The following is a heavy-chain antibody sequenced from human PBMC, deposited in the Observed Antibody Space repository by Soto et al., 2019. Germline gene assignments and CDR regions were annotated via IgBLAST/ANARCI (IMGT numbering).Heavy chain of an antibody. CDR3: ARYPGIGVADPGAFDY. J-gene: IGHJ4*02. V-gene: IGHV1-3*01. D-gene: IGHD6-19*01. CDR1: GYTFTTYA. CDR2: INAGNGNT. Sequence: QVQFVQSGAEVKKPGASVKVSCKASGYTFTTYAMHWVRQAPGQRLEWMGWINAGNGNTKYSQKFQGRVTITRDTSASTVYMELSSLRSEDTAVYYCARYPGIGVADPGAFDYWGQVTLVTVSS.